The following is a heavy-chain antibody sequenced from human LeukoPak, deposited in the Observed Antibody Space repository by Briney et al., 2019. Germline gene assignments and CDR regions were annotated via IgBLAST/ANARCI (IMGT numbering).Heavy chain of an antibody. J-gene: IGHJ4*02. CDR2: IKSKTDGGTT. D-gene: IGHD3-3*01. V-gene: IGHV3-15*01. CDR3: TTDYRFLRWLGADYFEF. CDR1: RFTFSNAW. Sequence: PGGSRRLSCAASRFTFSNAWMSWVRQAPGKGLEWVGRIKSKTDGGTTDYAAPVKGRFTISRDDSKDTLYLQMNSLKTEDTAVYYCTTDYRFLRWLGADYFEFWGRGTLVTVSS.